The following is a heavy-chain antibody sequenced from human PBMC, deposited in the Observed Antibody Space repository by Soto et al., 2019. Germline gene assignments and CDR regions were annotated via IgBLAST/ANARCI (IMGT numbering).Heavy chain of an antibody. CDR1: GGSISSGGYY. V-gene: IGHV4-31*03. J-gene: IGHJ4*02. CDR3: ARKAKLGLRYSGSPLDY. D-gene: IGHD1-26*01. Sequence: PSETLSLTCTVSGGSISSGGYYWSWIRQHPGKGLEWIGYIYYSGSTYYNPSLRSRVTISVDTSKNQFSLKLRSVTAADTAVYFCARKAKLGLRYSGSPLDYWGQGTLVTVSS. CDR2: IYYSGST.